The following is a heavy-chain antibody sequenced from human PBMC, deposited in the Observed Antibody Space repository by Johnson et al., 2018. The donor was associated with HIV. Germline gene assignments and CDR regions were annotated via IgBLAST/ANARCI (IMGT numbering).Heavy chain of an antibody. D-gene: IGHD3-10*01. CDR1: GFSVSASY. V-gene: IGHV3-66*01. CDR2: IYSGGST. CDR3: ASEVRGVLDI. J-gene: IGHJ3*02. Sequence: VQLVESGGGLVQRGGSLRLSCAASGFSVSASYMSWVRQAPGKGLEWVSVIYSGGSTYYADSVKGRFTISRDNSKNTLYLQMNSLRVEDTAVYYCASEVRGVLDIWGQGTMVTVSS.